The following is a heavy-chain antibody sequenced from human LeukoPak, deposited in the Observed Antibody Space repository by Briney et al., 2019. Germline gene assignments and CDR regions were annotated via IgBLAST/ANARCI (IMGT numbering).Heavy chain of an antibody. D-gene: IGHD5-18*01. CDR2: IYYSGST. J-gene: IGHJ4*02. CDR3: ARQRGYSYGLPDY. CDR1: GGSFSGYY. V-gene: IGHV4-59*08. Sequence: SETLSLTCAVYGGSFSGYYWSWIRQPPGKGLEWIGYIYYSGSTNYNPSLKSRVTISVDTSKNQFSLKLGSVTAADTAVYYCARQRGYSYGLPDYWGQGTLVTVSS.